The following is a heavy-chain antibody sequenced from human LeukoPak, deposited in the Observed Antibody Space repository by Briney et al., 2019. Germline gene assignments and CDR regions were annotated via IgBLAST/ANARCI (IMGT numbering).Heavy chain of an antibody. Sequence: GGSLRLSCTVSGFTVSSNSMSWVRQAPGKGLEWVSAFSGSGGGTYYADSVKGRFTISRDNSKSTLYLQMTSLRAEDTAVYYCARSGYNRFDYWGQGTLVTVSS. CDR2: FSGSGGGT. D-gene: IGHD5-24*01. V-gene: IGHV3-23*01. J-gene: IGHJ4*02. CDR1: GFTVSSNS. CDR3: ARSGYNRFDY.